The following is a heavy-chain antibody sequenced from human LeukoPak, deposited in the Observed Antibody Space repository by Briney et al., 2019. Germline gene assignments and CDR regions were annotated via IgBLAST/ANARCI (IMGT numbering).Heavy chain of an antibody. V-gene: IGHV3-9*01. CDR2: ISWNSGSI. J-gene: IGHJ4*02. D-gene: IGHD6-19*01. CDR3: AKDKSPYSSWILDY. Sequence: PGRSLRLSCAASGFTFDDYAMHWVRQAPGKGLEWVSGISWNSGSIGYADSVKGRFTISRDNAKNSLYLQMNSLRAEDTALYYCAKDKSPYSSWILDYWGQGTLVTVSS. CDR1: GFTFDDYA.